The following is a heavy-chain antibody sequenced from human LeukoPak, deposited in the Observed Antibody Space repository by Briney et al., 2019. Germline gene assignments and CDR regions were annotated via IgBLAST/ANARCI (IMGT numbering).Heavy chain of an antibody. CDR1: GFTFSSYG. CDR3: AGASQYSSSSWGALYFDY. J-gene: IGHJ4*02. D-gene: IGHD6-6*01. Sequence: PGGSLRLSCAASGFTFSSYGMHWVRQAPGKGLEWVAFIRYDGSNKYYADSVKGRFTISRDNSKNTLYLQMNSLRAEDTAVYYCAGASQYSSSSWGALYFDYWGQGTLVTVSS. V-gene: IGHV3-30*02. CDR2: IRYDGSNK.